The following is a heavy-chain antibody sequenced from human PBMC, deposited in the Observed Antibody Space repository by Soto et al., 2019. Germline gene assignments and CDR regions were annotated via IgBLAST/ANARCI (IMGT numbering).Heavy chain of an antibody. CDR2: IYYSGST. D-gene: IGHD3-22*01. Sequence: SETLSLTCTVSGGSISSYYWSWIRQPPGKGLEWIGYIYYSGSTNYNPSLKSRVTISVDTSKNQFSLKLSSVTAADTAVYYCAISRGYYYDSSGTGPFDYWGQGTLVTVSS. CDR3: AISRGYYYDSSGTGPFDY. V-gene: IGHV4-59*12. J-gene: IGHJ4*02. CDR1: GGSISSYY.